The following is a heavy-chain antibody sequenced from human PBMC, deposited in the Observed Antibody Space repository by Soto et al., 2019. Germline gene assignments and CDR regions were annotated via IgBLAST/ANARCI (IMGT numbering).Heavy chain of an antibody. J-gene: IGHJ5*02. CDR2: IIPIFGTA. V-gene: IGHV1-69*01. Sequence: QVQLVQSGAEVKKPGSSVKVSCKASGGTFSSYAISWVRQAPGQGLEWMGGIIPIFGTANYAQKFQGRVTITAEESTSTAYMELSSLRSEDTAVYYCAREPQFDYGERHWFDPWGQGTLVTVSS. CDR1: GGTFSSYA. D-gene: IGHD4-17*01. CDR3: AREPQFDYGERHWFDP.